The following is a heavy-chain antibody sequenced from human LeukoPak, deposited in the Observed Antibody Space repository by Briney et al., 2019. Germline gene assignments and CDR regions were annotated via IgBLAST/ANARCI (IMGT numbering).Heavy chain of an antibody. CDR1: GYTFTSYG. CDR3: ARVGGATMVRGVTEDANWFDP. D-gene: IGHD3-10*01. Sequence: ASVKVSCKASGYTFTSYGISWVRQAPGQGLEWMGWISAYNGNTNYAQKLQGRVTMTTDTSTSTAYMELRSLRSDDTAVYYCARVGGATMVRGVTEDANWFDPWGQGTLVTVSS. V-gene: IGHV1-18*01. CDR2: ISAYNGNT. J-gene: IGHJ5*02.